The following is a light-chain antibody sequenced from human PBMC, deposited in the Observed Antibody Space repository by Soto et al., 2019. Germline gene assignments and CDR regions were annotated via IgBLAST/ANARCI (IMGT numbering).Light chain of an antibody. J-gene: IGLJ1*01. Sequence: QSVLTQPPSVSAALGQKVTISCSGSSSNIGNNYVSWYQQLPGTAPKLLIYDNNKRPSGIPDRFSGSKSGTSATLGITGLQTGDEADYYCGTWDSSLSALCFGTGTKLTVL. CDR2: DNN. CDR1: SSNIGNNY. CDR3: GTWDSSLSALC. V-gene: IGLV1-51*01.